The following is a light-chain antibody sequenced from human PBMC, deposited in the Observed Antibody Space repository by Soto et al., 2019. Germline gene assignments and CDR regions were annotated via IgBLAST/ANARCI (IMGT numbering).Light chain of an antibody. J-gene: IGKJ1*01. CDR2: WAS. CDR1: QSVLYSSNNMNY. Sequence: DVVLTQSPDSLAVSVGERATINCKSSQSVLYSSNNMNYLAWYQQKAGQPPKLLIYWASTRESGVPDRFGGSGSGTEFTLTISSLQAEDVAVYYCQQYYSTPWTFGQGTKVDIK. V-gene: IGKV4-1*01. CDR3: QQYYSTPWT.